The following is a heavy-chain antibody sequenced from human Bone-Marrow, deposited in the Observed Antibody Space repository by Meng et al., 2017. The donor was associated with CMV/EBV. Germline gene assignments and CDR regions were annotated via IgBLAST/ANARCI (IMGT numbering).Heavy chain of an antibody. J-gene: IGHJ6*02. CDR1: GGTLDSNA. D-gene: IGHD3-3*01. Sequence: SVKVSCKASGGTLDSNAISWVRQAPGQGLEWMGGIIPILGTANYAQRFQGRVTITTDESTSTVYMELSSLRSEDTAVYYCARVTKFWSGRIYYYGMDVWGQGTTVTVSS. V-gene: IGHV1-69*05. CDR3: ARVTKFWSGRIYYYGMDV. CDR2: IIPILGTA.